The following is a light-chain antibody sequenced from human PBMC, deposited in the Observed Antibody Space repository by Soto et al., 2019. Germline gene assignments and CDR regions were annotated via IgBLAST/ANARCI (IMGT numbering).Light chain of an antibody. V-gene: IGLV1-51*02. CDR1: SSNVGNNF. Sequence: QSVLTQPPSVSAAPGQRVTISCSGSSSNVGNNFLSWYQQLPGTAPQLLIYENHKQPSGIPDRFSASKSGTSATLGITGLQTGDEAVYFCGSWDSSLSAAVFGGGTQLTVL. CDR2: ENH. J-gene: IGLJ7*01. CDR3: GSWDSSLSAAV.